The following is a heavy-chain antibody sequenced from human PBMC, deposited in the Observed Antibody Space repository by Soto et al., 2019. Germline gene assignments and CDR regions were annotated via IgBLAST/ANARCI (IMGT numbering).Heavy chain of an antibody. CDR1: GFTFRNFG. D-gene: IGHD5-18*01. V-gene: IGHV3-30*18. CDR2: ISYDGSNT. CDR3: AKGDLDTSMAMAFDY. J-gene: IGHJ4*02. Sequence: QVQLVESGGGVVQPGRSLRLSCAASGFTFRNFGLHWVRQAPGTGLEWVAVISYDGSNTYYSDSVKGRFTISRDNFKNLLYLQMDRLRTEDTAVYYCAKGDLDTSMAMAFDYWGQGTLVTVSS.